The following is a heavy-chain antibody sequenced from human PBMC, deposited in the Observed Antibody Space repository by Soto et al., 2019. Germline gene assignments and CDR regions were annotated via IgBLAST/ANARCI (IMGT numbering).Heavy chain of an antibody. CDR1: GFTFSSYS. D-gene: IGHD1-26*01. Sequence: KPGGSLRLSCAASGFTFSSYSMNWVRQAPGKGLEWVSSISCSSSYIYYADSVKGRFTISRDNAKNSLYLQMNSLRAEDTAVYYCARDRTHSGSYYFKGSNWFDPWGQGTLVTVSS. V-gene: IGHV3-21*01. CDR2: ISCSSSYI. CDR3: ARDRTHSGSYYFKGSNWFDP. J-gene: IGHJ5*02.